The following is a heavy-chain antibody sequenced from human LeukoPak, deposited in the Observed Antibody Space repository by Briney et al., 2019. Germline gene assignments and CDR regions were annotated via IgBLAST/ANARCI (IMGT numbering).Heavy chain of an antibody. CDR1: GFTFSSYA. J-gene: IGHJ2*01. V-gene: IGHV3-23*01. CDR2: ISGSGGSS. D-gene: IGHD1/OR15-1a*01. CDR3: AKGNSFYWYFDL. Sequence: PGGSLRLSCAASGFTFSSYAMSWVRQAPGKGMEWVSAISGSGGSSYYADSVKGRFTISRDNSKNTLYLQMNSLRAEDTAVYYCAKGNSFYWYFDLWGRGTLVTVSS.